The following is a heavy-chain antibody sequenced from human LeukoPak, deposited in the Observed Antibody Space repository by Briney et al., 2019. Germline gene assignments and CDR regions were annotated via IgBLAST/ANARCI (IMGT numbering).Heavy chain of an antibody. CDR1: GYTFTSYG. CDR3: AKDVGVVVVLYFDY. Sequence: ASVKVSCKASGYTFTSYGISWVRQATGQGLEWMGWMNPNSGNTGYAQKFQGRVTITRNTSISTAYMELSSLRSEDTAVYYCAKDVGVVVVLYFDYWGQGALVTVSS. CDR2: MNPNSGNT. V-gene: IGHV1-8*03. J-gene: IGHJ4*02. D-gene: IGHD2-2*01.